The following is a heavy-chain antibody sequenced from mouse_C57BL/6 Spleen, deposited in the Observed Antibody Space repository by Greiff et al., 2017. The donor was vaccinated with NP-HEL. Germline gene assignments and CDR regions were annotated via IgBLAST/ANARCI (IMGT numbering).Heavy chain of an antibody. J-gene: IGHJ2*01. CDR3: TRYALLGYYFDY. D-gene: IGHD1-1*01. Sequence: QVQLQQSGAELVRPGASVTLSCKASGYTFTDYEMHWVKQTPVHGLEWIGVFDPETGGTAYTQKFKGKAILTVDKSSSTAYMELRSLTSEDSAVYYGTRYALLGYYFDYWGQGTTLTVSS. CDR2: FDPETGGT. V-gene: IGHV1-15*01. CDR1: GYTFTDYE.